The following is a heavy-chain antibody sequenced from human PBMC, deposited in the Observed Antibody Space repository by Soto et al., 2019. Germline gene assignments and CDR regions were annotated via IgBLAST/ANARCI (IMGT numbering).Heavy chain of an antibody. Sequence: SETLSLTCTVSGGSISSGGYFWSWVRQHPGKGLEWIGNIYYSGRTYYNPSLKSRVTISVDTSKNQFSLKLSSVTAADTAVYYCARFAKEENPKVGSWYYFDYWGQGTRVTVSS. V-gene: IGHV4-31*03. J-gene: IGHJ4*02. CDR2: IYYSGRT. CDR1: GGSISSGGYF. D-gene: IGHD6-13*01. CDR3: ARFAKEENPKVGSWYYFDY.